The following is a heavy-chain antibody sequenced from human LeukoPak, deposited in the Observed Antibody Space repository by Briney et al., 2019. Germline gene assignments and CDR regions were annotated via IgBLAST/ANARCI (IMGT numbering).Heavy chain of an antibody. CDR3: AKGQQRPYTGY. Sequence: GGSLRLSCAASGFTFSNYAMSWVRQAPGKGLEWVSTICGAGISRYYADYVKGRFTISRDNSKNTLYLQMNILRAEDTAVYYCAKGQQRPYTGYCGHGTLVTVSS. V-gene: IGHV3-23*01. CDR1: GFTFSNYA. CDR2: ICGAGISR. D-gene: IGHD6-25*01. J-gene: IGHJ4*01.